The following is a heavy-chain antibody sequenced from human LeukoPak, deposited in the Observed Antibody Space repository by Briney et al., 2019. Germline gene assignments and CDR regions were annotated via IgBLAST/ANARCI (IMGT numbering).Heavy chain of an antibody. Sequence: PSETLSLTCTLSGRSISSRSYYWGWIRQPPGKGLEWLGGIYYSGSTYYNPSLQSRLTISVDTSKNQFSLKLSSVTAADSAVYYCACFYCSGGSCYQYFSYYYMDVWGKGTTVTISS. CDR3: ACFYCSGGSCYQYFSYYYMDV. V-gene: IGHV4-39*01. D-gene: IGHD2-15*01. CDR2: IYYSGST. J-gene: IGHJ6*03. CDR1: GRSISSRSYY.